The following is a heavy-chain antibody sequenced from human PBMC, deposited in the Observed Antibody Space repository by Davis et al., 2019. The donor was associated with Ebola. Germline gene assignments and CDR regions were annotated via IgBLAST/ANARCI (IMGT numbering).Heavy chain of an antibody. J-gene: IGHJ6*04. D-gene: IGHD5-24*01. Sequence: SETLSLTCTVSGYSISSGYYWGWIRQPPGKGLEWIGRIYHSGSTYYNPSLKSRVTISVDTSKNQFSLKLSSVTAADTAVYYCARDVARDGYSLYYYYYGMDVWGKGTTVTVSS. CDR3: ARDVARDGYSLYYYYYGMDV. CDR2: IYHSGST. V-gene: IGHV4-38-2*02. CDR1: GYSISSGYY.